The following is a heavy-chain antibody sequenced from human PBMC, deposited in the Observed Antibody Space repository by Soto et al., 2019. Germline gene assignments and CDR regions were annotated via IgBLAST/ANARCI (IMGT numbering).Heavy chain of an antibody. J-gene: IGHJ4*02. V-gene: IGHV3-15*01. Sequence: EVQLMESGGGLVEPGGSLTLSCAASGFTFNNAWMSWVRQAPGKGLEWVGRVKTKTDGGTIDYGAPVKGRITISRDDSSNTPYLQMNSLNTEDTAVYYCAAIPPGAAAYDYWGRGTLVTVSS. CDR2: VKTKTDGGTI. CDR1: GFTFNNAW. D-gene: IGHD2-2*01. CDR3: AAIPPGAAAYDY.